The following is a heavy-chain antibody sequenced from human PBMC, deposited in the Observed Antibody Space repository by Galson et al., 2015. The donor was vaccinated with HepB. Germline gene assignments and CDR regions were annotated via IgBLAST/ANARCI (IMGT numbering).Heavy chain of an antibody. CDR1: GFSLSTSAVG. Sequence: PALVKPTQTLTLTCTFSGFSLSTSAVGVGWIRQPPGKALEWLALLYWDDDKRYSPSLKSRLTITKDTSKNRVVLTMTNMDPVDTATYYCARRRDYFTSGSGAFDIWGQGTLVTVSS. D-gene: IGHD3-10*01. J-gene: IGHJ3*02. CDR2: LYWDDDK. CDR3: ARRRDYFTSGSGAFDI. V-gene: IGHV2-5*02.